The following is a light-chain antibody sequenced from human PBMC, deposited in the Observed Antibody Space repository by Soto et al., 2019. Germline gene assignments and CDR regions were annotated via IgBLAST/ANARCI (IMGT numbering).Light chain of an antibody. CDR3: QHYVSPWT. Sequence: EIVMTQSPGTLSLSPGETATLSCRASQSVSSNYVAWFHQKPGQAPRLLIYGASSRATGVPDRFTGSGSGTDFTLTIDRLEPEDFAVYYCQHYVSPWTFGQGTKVDIK. CDR1: QSVSSNY. CDR2: GAS. V-gene: IGKV3-20*01. J-gene: IGKJ1*01.